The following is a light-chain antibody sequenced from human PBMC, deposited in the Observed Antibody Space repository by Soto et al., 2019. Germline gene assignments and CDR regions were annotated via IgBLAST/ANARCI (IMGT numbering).Light chain of an antibody. Sequence: DIQMTQSPSTLSASVGARVTLTCRASQSISSWLAWYQQKPGKAPGLLIYKASSLESGVPSRFSGSGSGTEFTLTINSLQSDDFATYDCPQYNSYPWTGGQGIKVEIK. V-gene: IGKV1-5*03. CDR2: KAS. J-gene: IGKJ1*01. CDR1: QSISSW. CDR3: PQYNSYPWT.